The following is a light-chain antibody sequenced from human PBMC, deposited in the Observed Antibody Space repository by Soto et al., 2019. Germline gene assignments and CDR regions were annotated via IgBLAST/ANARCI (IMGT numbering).Light chain of an antibody. CDR3: QQYGTSPTIT. Sequence: EIVLTQSPATLSLSPGERATLSCVASQSVRRSYLAWYQQRPGLAPRLLIYDASTRATGIPDRFSGSGSETDFTLTISRLEPEDFAVYYCQQYGTSPTITFGQGTRLEIK. V-gene: IGKV3D-20*01. CDR1: QSVRRSY. J-gene: IGKJ5*01. CDR2: DAS.